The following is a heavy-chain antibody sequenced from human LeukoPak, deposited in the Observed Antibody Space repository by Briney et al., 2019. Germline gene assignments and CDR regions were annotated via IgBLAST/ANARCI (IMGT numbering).Heavy chain of an antibody. CDR2: ISGSGSST. J-gene: IGHJ4*02. V-gene: IGHV3-23*01. CDR3: AKTRSYYGSGSSMYYFDY. D-gene: IGHD3-10*01. Sequence: GGSLRLSCAASGFIFSSYTMSWVRQAPGKGLEWVPIISGSGSSTYYADSVKGRFTISRDNSKTTLYLQMKSLRADDTAVYYCAKTRSYYGSGSSMYYFDYWGQGTLVTVSS. CDR1: GFIFSSYT.